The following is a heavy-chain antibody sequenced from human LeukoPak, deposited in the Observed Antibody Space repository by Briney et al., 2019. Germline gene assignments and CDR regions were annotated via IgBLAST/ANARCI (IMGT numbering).Heavy chain of an antibody. Sequence: PSETLSLTCAVYGGSFSGYYWSWIRQPPGKGLEWIGEINHSGSTNYNPSLKSRVTISVDTSKNQSSLKLSSVTAADTAVYYCARTYYASGRPGSHFDYWGQGTLVTVSS. D-gene: IGHD3-10*01. J-gene: IGHJ4*02. CDR1: GGSFSGYY. CDR3: ARTYYASGRPGSHFDY. CDR2: INHSGST. V-gene: IGHV4-34*01.